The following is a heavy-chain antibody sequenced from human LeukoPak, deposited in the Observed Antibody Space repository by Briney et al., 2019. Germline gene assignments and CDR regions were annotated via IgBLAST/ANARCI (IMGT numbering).Heavy chain of an antibody. CDR2: ISYDGSNK. Sequence: LSLTCAVSGGSISSSNWWSWVRQAPGKGLEWVAVISYDGSNKYYADSVKGRFTISRDNSKNTLYLQMNSLRAEDTAVYYCARDSEDIVVVPAAFLKTYNWFDPWGQGTLVTVSS. V-gene: IGHV3-30-3*01. J-gene: IGHJ5*02. CDR3: ARDSEDIVVVPAAFLKTYNWFDP. CDR1: GGSISSSN. D-gene: IGHD2-2*01.